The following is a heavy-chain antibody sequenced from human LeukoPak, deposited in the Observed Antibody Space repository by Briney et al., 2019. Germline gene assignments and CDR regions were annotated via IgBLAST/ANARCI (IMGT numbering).Heavy chain of an antibody. V-gene: IGHV4-34*01. Sequence: SETLSLTCAVYGGSFSGYYWSWIRQPPGKGLEWIGEINHSGSTNYNPSLKSRVTISVDTSKNQFSLKLSSVTAAETAVYYCAGTRTGSGAFDIWGQGTMVTVSS. J-gene: IGHJ3*02. CDR2: INHSGST. CDR3: AGTRTGSGAFDI. CDR1: GGSFSGYY. D-gene: IGHD7-27*01.